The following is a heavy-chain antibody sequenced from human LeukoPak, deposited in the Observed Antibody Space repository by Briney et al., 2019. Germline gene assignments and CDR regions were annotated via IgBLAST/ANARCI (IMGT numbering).Heavy chain of an antibody. CDR2: INPNSGGT. J-gene: IGHJ6*03. V-gene: IGHV1-2*02. CDR1: GYTFTNYY. CDR3: ARDKQLDWAHYYYYYMDV. D-gene: IGHD3-3*01. Sequence: ASVKVSCKASGYTFTNYYVHWVRQAPGQGLEWMGWINPNSGGTNYVQKFQGRVTMTRDTSISTAYMEVGRLRSDDTAVYYCARDKQLDWAHYYYYYMDVWGKGTTVTVSS.